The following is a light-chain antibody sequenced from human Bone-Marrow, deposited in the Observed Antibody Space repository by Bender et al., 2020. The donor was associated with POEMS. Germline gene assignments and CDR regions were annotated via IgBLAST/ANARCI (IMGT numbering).Light chain of an antibody. CDR3: CASAGSSTLV. V-gene: IGLV2-23*02. Sequence: QSALTQPASVSGSPGQSITISCTGTSSDVGGYHYVSWFQQHPGKAPKLLLSEVGLRPSGVSNRFSVSKSGSTASLTISGLQAEDEADYYCCASAGSSTLVFGGGTKVTVL. CDR2: EVG. CDR1: SSDVGGYHY. J-gene: IGLJ3*02.